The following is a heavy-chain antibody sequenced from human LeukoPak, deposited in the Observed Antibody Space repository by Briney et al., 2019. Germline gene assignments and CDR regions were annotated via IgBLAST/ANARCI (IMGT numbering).Heavy chain of an antibody. CDR3: AKGIAARPSADAFDI. D-gene: IGHD6-6*01. Sequence: GGSLRLSCAASGFTFDDYAMPWVRQAPGKGLEWVSGISWNSGSIGYADSVKGRFTISRDNAKNSLYLQMNSLRAEDTALYYCAKGIAARPSADAFDIWGQGTMVTVSS. V-gene: IGHV3-9*01. J-gene: IGHJ3*02. CDR2: ISWNSGSI. CDR1: GFTFDDYA.